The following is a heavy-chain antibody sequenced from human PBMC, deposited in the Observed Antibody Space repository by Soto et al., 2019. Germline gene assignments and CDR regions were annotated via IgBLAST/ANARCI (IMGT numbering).Heavy chain of an antibody. CDR3: ARDRIVLVPAASTNDAFDI. V-gene: IGHV1-18*01. J-gene: IGHJ3*02. CDR2: ISAYNGNT. Sequence: ASVKVSCKASGYTFTSYGISWVRQAPGQGLEWMGWISAYNGNTNYAQKLQGRVTMTTDTSTSTAYMELRSLRSDDTAVYYCARDRIVLVPAASTNDAFDIWGQGTMVTVS. D-gene: IGHD2-2*01. CDR1: GYTFTSYG.